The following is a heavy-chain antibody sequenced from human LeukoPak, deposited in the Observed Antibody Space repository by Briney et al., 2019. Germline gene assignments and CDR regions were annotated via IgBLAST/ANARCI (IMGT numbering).Heavy chain of an antibody. CDR2: INSDGSRT. CDR1: GFTLSSYE. J-gene: IGHJ4*02. D-gene: IGHD3-3*01. CDR3: AKDAKRNYDFWDRFDY. Sequence: GGSLRLSCAASGFTLSSYEMHWVRQAPGKGLVWVSRINSDGSRTGYADSVEGRFTISRDNAKNTLYLQMNSLRAEDTALYYCAKDAKRNYDFWDRFDYWGQGTLVTVSS. V-gene: IGHV3-74*01.